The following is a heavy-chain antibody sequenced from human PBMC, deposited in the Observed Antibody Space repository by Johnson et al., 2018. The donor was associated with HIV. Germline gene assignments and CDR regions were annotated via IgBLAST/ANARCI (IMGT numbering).Heavy chain of an antibody. V-gene: IGHV3-23*01. CDR1: GFTFSDYY. D-gene: IGHD6-13*01. CDR3: AKGRYSSSWYLAGAFDI. CDR2: ISSSGSP. J-gene: IGHJ3*02. Sequence: EVQLLESGGGLVQPGGSLRLSCAASGFTFSDYYMSWIRQAPGKGLEWVSYISSSGSPYYADPVKGHITISRDNSKNTLYLQMNSLRAEDTAIYYCAKGRYSSSWYLAGAFDICGQGTMVTVSS.